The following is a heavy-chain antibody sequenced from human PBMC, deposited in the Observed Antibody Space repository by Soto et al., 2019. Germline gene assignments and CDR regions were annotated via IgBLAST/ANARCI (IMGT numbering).Heavy chain of an antibody. V-gene: IGHV1-46*01. J-gene: IGHJ4*02. Sequence: GASVKVSCKASGYSFTTYYMHWVRQAPGQGLEWMGIINPSGGSTSYTHNFQGRATMTRDTSTSTVYMELSSLRSDEPASYYCARGYFDSWGQGPLVTVSS. CDR2: INPSGGST. CDR3: ARGYFDS. CDR1: GYSFTTYY.